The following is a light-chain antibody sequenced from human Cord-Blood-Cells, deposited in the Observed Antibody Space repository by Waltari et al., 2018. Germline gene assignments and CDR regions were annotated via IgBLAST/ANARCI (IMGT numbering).Light chain of an antibody. CDR3: QQYNSYSKT. Sequence: DIQMTQSPSTLSASVGDRVTITCRASQSISSWLAWYQQKPGKAPKLLIYDASSVESGGPSRFSVSGSGTEFTLTISSLQPDDFATYYCQQYNSYSKTFGPGTKVDIK. V-gene: IGKV1-5*01. CDR1: QSISSW. J-gene: IGKJ3*01. CDR2: DAS.